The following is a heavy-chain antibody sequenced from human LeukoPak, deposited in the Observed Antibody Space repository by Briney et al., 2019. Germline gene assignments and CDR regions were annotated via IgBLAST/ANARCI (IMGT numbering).Heavy chain of an antibody. J-gene: IGHJ2*01. V-gene: IGHV4-59*01. CDR1: GGSISSYY. Sequence: SETLSLTCTVSGGSISSYYWSWIRQPPGKGLEWIGYIYYSGSTNYNPSLKSRVTISVDTSKNQFSLNLSSVTAADTAVYYCARDRANWYFDLWGRGTLVTVSS. CDR2: IYYSGST. CDR3: ARDRANWYFDL.